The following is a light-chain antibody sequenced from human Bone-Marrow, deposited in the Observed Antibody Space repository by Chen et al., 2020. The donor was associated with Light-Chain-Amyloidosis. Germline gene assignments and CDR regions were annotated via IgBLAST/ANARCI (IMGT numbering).Light chain of an antibody. CDR1: NIGSTS. J-gene: IGLJ3*02. Sequence: SYVLTQQSSVSVAPGQTATIAWGGNNIGSTSVHWYQQTPGQAPLLVFYDDSDRPSGIPERLSGSNSGNTATLTISRVEAGDEADYYCHVCDRSRDRPVFGGGTKLTVL. CDR2: DDS. CDR3: HVCDRSRDRPV. V-gene: IGLV3-21*02.